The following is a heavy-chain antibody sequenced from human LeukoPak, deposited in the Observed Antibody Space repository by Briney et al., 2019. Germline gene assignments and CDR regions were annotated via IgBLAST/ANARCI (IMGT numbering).Heavy chain of an antibody. Sequence: PSETLSLTCAVYGGSFSGYYWSWIRQPPGKGLEWIGEINHSGSTNYNPSLKSRVTISVDTSKNQFSLKLSSVTAADTAVYYCANLPTLYCSGGRCYYDAFDIWGQGTMVTVSS. J-gene: IGHJ3*02. V-gene: IGHV4-34*01. D-gene: IGHD2-15*01. CDR3: ANLPTLYCSGGRCYYDAFDI. CDR2: INHSGST. CDR1: GGSFSGYY.